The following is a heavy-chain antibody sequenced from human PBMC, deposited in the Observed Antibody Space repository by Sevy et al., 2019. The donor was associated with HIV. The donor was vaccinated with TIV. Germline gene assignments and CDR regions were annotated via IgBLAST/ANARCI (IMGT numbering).Heavy chain of an antibody. V-gene: IGHV3-53*01. D-gene: IGHD5-18*01. J-gene: IGHJ4*02. Sequence: GGSLRLSCAASGVTVSNNYMSWVRQAPGKGLEWVSVIYNDGSTNYTDSVKGRFTMSSDSSKNSLYLQMKSLRADDTAEYYWARDVGYSYGVIFDYWGQGALVTVSS. CDR3: ARDVGYSYGVIFDY. CDR1: GVTVSNNY. CDR2: IYNDGST.